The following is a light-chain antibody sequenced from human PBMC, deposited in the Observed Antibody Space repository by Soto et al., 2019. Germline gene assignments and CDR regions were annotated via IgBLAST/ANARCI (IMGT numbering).Light chain of an antibody. Sequence: ETVMTQSPAILSLFPGEGATLSCRASQSVSSNLAWYQQKPGQAPRLLISGASTRATGIPARFSGSGSGTEFTLTISSLQSEDFAVYYCQQCNNWPPTFGGGTKVEIK. V-gene: IGKV3-15*01. CDR2: GAS. CDR1: QSVSSN. J-gene: IGKJ4*01. CDR3: QQCNNWPPT.